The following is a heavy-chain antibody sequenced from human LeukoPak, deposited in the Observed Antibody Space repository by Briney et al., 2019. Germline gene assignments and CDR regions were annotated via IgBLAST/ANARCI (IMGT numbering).Heavy chain of an antibody. CDR1: GFTFDDYA. CDR3: AKDIGRFPHALDI. D-gene: IGHD2-21*01. Sequence: GGSLRLSCAASGFTFDDYAMHWVRQAPGKGLEWVSGISWSSGSIGYADSVKGRFTISRDNAKNSLYLQMNSLRAEDTALYYCAKDIGRFPHALDIWGQGTMVTVSS. J-gene: IGHJ3*02. CDR2: ISWSSGSI. V-gene: IGHV3-9*01.